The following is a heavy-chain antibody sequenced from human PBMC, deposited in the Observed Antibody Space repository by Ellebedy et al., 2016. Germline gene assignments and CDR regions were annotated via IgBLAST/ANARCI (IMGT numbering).Heavy chain of an antibody. J-gene: IGHJ4*02. CDR2: ISAGGDNT. V-gene: IGHV3-23*01. CDR3: RQGHYFDQ. Sequence: GGSLRLXXAVSGFPFSKFLMSWIRRAPGKGLEWVATISAGGDNTFFADSVKGRFTISRDNSKNTPYLQMDNLRVEDTALYYCRQGHYFDQWGQGALVTVSS. CDR1: GFPFSKFL.